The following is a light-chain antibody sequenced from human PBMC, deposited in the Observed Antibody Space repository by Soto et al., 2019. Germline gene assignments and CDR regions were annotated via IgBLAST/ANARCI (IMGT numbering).Light chain of an antibody. V-gene: IGKV1-39*01. CDR1: QSISSY. CDR3: QQYYSYPNT. J-gene: IGKJ4*01. Sequence: DIQMTQSPSSLSASVGDRVTITCRASQSISSYLNWYQQKPGKAPKLLIYAASSLQSGVPSRFSGSGSGTDFTLTISCLQSEDFATYYCQQYYSYPNTFGGGTKVEIK. CDR2: AAS.